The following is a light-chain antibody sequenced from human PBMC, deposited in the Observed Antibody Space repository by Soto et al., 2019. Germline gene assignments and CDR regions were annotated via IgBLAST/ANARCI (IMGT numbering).Light chain of an antibody. J-gene: IGLJ1*01. CDR3: AAWDDSLNGYV. V-gene: IGLV1-44*01. CDR1: SSNIGSNI. Sequence: QPVLTQPPSASGTPGQRVTISCSGSSSNIGSNIVNWYQQLPGTAPKLLIYSNSQRPSGVPDRFSGSKSGTSASLAVRGLQSEDEADYFCAAWDDSLNGYVFGTGTKLTVL. CDR2: SNS.